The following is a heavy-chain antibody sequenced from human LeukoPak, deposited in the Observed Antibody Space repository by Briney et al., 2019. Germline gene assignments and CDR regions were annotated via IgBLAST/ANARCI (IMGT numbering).Heavy chain of an antibody. V-gene: IGHV4-4*08. CDR3: AGRDGYKGTWFDP. CDR2: IYSSGST. J-gene: IGHJ5*02. Sequence: SETLSLTCSVSGGSISPYYWSWIRQPPGKGLEWIGRIYSSGSTKHNPPLKSRVTISVDTSKNQLSLKLSSVTAADTAVYYCAGRDGYKGTWFDPWGQGTLVTVSS. CDR1: GGSISPYY. D-gene: IGHD5-24*01.